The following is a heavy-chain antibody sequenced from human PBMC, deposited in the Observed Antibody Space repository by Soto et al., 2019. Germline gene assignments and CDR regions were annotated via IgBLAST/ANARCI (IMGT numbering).Heavy chain of an antibody. CDR2: IYYSGNT. Sequence: QLPLQESGPGLVKPSENLSLTCSDSGRSISSPSYYWGWVRRPQGKRLEWIGSIYYSGNTYYNPSLKSRLTRFVYTSRTQFSLKLTSVTAADTAVYICPRRPGITAFRGDYWGQGTLVTVSS. V-gene: IGHV4-39*01. D-gene: IGHD3-10*01. J-gene: IGHJ4*02. CDR1: GRSISSPSYY. CDR3: PRRPGITAFRGDY.